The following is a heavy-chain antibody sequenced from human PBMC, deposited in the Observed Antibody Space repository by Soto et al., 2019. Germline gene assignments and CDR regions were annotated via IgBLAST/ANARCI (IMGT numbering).Heavy chain of an antibody. V-gene: IGHV4-4*07. J-gene: IGHJ2*01. CDR1: GTSVRHFY. Sequence: QVQLQESGPGLVKPSQTLSLTCKVSGTSVRHFYWSWIRQSAGKGLEWIGRIYSTGTTNFNPSLKSRLTMSMDMSKNQVSLNLTSVTAADTAVYYCVRDRAYFSSTYYHYFSVWGRGTLVTVSS. CDR3: VRDRAYFSSTYYHYFSV. CDR2: IYSTGTT. D-gene: IGHD6-13*01.